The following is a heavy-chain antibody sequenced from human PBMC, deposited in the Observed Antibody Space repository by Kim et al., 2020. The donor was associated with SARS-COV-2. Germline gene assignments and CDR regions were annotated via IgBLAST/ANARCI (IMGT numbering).Heavy chain of an antibody. D-gene: IGHD2-2*01. CDR2: IYDSGST. CDR1: GGSISSSSYY. V-gene: IGHV4-39*01. J-gene: IGHJ3*02. Sequence: SETLSLTCTVSGGSISSSSYYWGWIRQPPGKGLEWIVSIYDSGSTYYNPSRTIRVTISVDTSTNQFSLKLSSVTAADTTVYYCARLAPAHRFACDIWGHGTMVTVSS. CDR3: ARLAPAHRFACDI.